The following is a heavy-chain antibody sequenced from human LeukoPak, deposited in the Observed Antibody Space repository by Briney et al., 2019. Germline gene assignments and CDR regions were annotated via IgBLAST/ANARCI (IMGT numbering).Heavy chain of an antibody. CDR3: AKERVYYDSSGHFDY. Sequence: ASVKVSCKASGYTFTGYYIHWVRQAPGQGLEWVGWINPNTGDTNYAQKFQGRVTMTRDTSISTAYMELSRLRSDDTAVYYCAKERVYYDSSGHFDYWGQGTLVTVSS. CDR2: INPNTGDT. V-gene: IGHV1-2*02. CDR1: GYTFTGYY. J-gene: IGHJ4*02. D-gene: IGHD3-22*01.